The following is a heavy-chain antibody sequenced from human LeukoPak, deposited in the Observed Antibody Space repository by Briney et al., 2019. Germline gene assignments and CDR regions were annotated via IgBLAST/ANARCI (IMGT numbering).Heavy chain of an antibody. D-gene: IGHD3-22*01. CDR2: IIPIFGTA. V-gene: IGHV1-69*13. CDR1: GYTFTSYG. Sequence: ASVKVSCKASGYTFTSYGISWVRQAPGQGLEWMGGIIPIFGTANYAQKFQGRVTITADESTSTAYMELSSLRSEDTAVYYCASSYYYDIDAEFFQHWGQGTLVTVSS. J-gene: IGHJ1*01. CDR3: ASSYYYDIDAEFFQH.